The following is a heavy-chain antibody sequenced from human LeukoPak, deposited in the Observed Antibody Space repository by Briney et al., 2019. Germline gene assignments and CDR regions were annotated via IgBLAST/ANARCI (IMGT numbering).Heavy chain of an antibody. D-gene: IGHD3-3*01. V-gene: IGHV4-34*01. J-gene: IGHJ4*02. CDR1: GWSFSGYY. CDR2: INHSGST. Sequence: SETLSLTCAVYGWSFSGYYWTWIRQPPGKGLESIGEINHSGSTNYNPSLKSRVTISVYTSKKQFSLTLSSVIAADTALYYCAGFNSVDYWGQGTLVTVSS. CDR3: AGFNSVDY.